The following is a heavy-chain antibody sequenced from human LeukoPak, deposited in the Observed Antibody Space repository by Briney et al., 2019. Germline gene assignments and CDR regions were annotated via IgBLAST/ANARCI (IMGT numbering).Heavy chain of an antibody. CDR2: INAGNGNT. CDR3: ARGVGATDDYFDY. D-gene: IGHD1-26*01. Sequence: ASVKVSCKASGYTFTSYAMHWVRQAPGQRLEWMGWINAGNGNTKYSQKFQGRVTITRDTSASTAYMGLSSLRSEDTAVYYCARGVGATDDYFDYWGQGTLVTVSS. CDR1: GYTFTSYA. V-gene: IGHV1-3*01. J-gene: IGHJ4*02.